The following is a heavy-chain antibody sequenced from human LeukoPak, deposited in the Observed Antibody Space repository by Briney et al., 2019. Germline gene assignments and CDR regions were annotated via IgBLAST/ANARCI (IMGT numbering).Heavy chain of an antibody. Sequence: PSETLSLTCAVYGGSFSGYYWSWIRQPPGKGLEWIGEINHSGSTNYNPSLKSRVTISVDTSKNQFSLKLSSVTAADTAVYYCARVLSLPARFDPWGQGTLVTVSS. D-gene: IGHD2-2*01. CDR3: ARVLSLPARFDP. CDR1: GGSFSGYY. J-gene: IGHJ5*02. CDR2: INHSGST. V-gene: IGHV4-34*01.